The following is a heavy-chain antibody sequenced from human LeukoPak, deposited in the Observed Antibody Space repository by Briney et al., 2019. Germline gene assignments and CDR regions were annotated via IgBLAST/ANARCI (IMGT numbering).Heavy chain of an antibody. CDR3: ARWTTTYLDY. CDR1: GYIFTSYY. V-gene: IGHV1-46*01. CDR2: INPSGGST. J-gene: IGHJ4*02. Sequence: GASVKVSCKASGYIFTSYYIHWVRQAPGQGLEWMGIINPSGGSTNYAQKFQGRVTMTRDTSTSTVYMELSSLRSEDSAVYYCARWTTTYLDYWGQGTLVTVSS. D-gene: IGHD4-11*01.